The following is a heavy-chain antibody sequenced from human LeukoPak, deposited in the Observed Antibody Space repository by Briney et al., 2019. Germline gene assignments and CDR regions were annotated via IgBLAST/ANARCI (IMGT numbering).Heavy chain of an antibody. CDR3: ARVGGDHPNWFDP. Sequence: PSETLSLTCTVSGGSISNKYWSWIRQPPGKGLEWIGYIYYSGSTNYNPSLKSRVTISVDTSKNQFSLKLSSVTAADTAVYYCARVGGDHPNWFDPWGQGALVTVSS. J-gene: IGHJ5*02. CDR1: GGSISNKY. D-gene: IGHD2-21*02. V-gene: IGHV4-59*12. CDR2: IYYSGST.